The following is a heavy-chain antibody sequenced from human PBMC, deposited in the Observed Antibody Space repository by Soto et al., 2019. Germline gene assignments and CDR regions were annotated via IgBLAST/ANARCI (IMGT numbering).Heavy chain of an antibody. Sequence: SETLSLTCTVSGGSISSGDYYWSWIRQPPGKGLEWVGYIYYSGSTNNNPSLRSRVTMSVDTSKNQFSLRLTSVTAADTAVYYCARGYCDSTSCYYFDSWGQGALVTVSS. CDR2: IYYSGST. D-gene: IGHD2-2*01. V-gene: IGHV4-30-4*01. CDR3: ARGYCDSTSCYYFDS. CDR1: GGSISSGDYY. J-gene: IGHJ4*02.